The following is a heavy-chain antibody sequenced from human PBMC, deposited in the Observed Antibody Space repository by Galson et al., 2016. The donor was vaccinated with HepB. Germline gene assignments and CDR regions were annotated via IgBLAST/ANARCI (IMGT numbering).Heavy chain of an antibody. J-gene: IGHJ4*02. Sequence: SGGTYYNPSLQSRLTISLDTSKNHFSLKLDSVTAADTAVYYCAGYEVVSFDYWGQGTLVTVSS. CDR3: AGYEVVSFDY. CDR2: SGGT. V-gene: IGHV4-31*02. D-gene: IGHD2-15*01.